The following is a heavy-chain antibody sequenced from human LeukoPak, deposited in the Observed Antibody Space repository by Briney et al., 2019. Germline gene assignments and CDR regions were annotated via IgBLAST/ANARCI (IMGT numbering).Heavy chain of an antibody. Sequence: PSETLSLTCTVSGGSISSSSYYWGWIRQPPGKGLEWIGSIYYSGSTCYNPSLKSRVTISVDTSKNQFSLKLSSVTAADTAVYYCARSYGSGTDFDYWGQGTLVTVSS. V-gene: IGHV4-39*01. CDR1: GGSISSSSYY. CDR3: ARSYGSGTDFDY. D-gene: IGHD3-10*01. J-gene: IGHJ4*02. CDR2: IYYSGST.